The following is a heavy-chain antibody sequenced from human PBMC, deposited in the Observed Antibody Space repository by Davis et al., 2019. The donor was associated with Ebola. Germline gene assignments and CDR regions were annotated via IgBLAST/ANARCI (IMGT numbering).Heavy chain of an antibody. V-gene: IGHV4-34*01. J-gene: IGHJ4*02. Sequence: MPSETLSLTCTVSGGYINTYYWSWIRQPPGKGLEWIGEINHSGSTNYNPSLKSRVTISVDTSKNQFSLKLTSVTAADTAVYYCARGRPFFWGQGTLVTVSS. CDR3: ARGRPFF. CDR2: INHSGST. D-gene: IGHD2/OR15-2a*01. CDR1: GGYINTYY.